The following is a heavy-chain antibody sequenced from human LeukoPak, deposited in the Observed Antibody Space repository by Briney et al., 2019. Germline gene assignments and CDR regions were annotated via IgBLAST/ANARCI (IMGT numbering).Heavy chain of an antibody. CDR1: GGSISSSSYY. D-gene: IGHD3-10*01. V-gene: IGHV4-39*07. Sequence: SETLSLTCTVSGGSISSSSYYWGWIRQPPGKGLEWIGSIYYSGSTYYNPSLKSRVTISVDTSKNQFSLKLSSVTAADTAVYYCASLLWFGDRDYWGQGTLVTVSS. CDR3: ASLLWFGDRDY. CDR2: IYYSGST. J-gene: IGHJ4*02.